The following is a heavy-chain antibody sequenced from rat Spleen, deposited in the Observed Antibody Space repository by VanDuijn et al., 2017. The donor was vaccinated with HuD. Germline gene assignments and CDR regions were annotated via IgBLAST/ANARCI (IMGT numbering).Heavy chain of an antibody. V-gene: IGHV5-7*01. CDR3: TRDGITMMVPGVMDA. Sequence: EVKLVESGGGLVQPGRSLKLSCAASGFTFSDYNMAWVRQAPKKGLEWVATIIYDGSRTYYRDSVKGRFTISRDNAKSTLYLQMNSLRSEDTATYYCTRDGITMMVPGVMDAWGQGASVTVSS. CDR1: GFTFSDYN. D-gene: IGHD1-12*03. J-gene: IGHJ4*01. CDR2: IIYDGSRT.